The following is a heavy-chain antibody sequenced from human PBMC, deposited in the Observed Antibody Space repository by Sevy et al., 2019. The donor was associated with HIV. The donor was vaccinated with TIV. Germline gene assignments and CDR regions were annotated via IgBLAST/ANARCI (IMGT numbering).Heavy chain of an antibody. CDR3: ARGTRYSGSYYLGDDAFDI. J-gene: IGHJ3*02. Sequence: GGSLRLSCAASGFTFSRYDMHWVRQATGKGLEWVSSIGTAGHTYYPGSVKGRFTISRENAKQSLYLQMNSRRAGDTAVYYCARGTRYSGSYYLGDDAFDIWGQWTMVTVSS. D-gene: IGHD1-26*01. CDR1: GFTFSRYD. CDR2: IGTAGHT. V-gene: IGHV3-13*01.